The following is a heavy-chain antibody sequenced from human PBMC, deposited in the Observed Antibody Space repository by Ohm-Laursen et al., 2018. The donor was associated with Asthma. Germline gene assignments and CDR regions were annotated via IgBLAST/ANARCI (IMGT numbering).Heavy chain of an antibody. J-gene: IGHJ4*02. CDR1: GFTFDDYA. CDR2: ISWNSGSI. CDR3: ATQTYDY. V-gene: IGHV3-9*01. Sequence: SLRLSCAASGFTFDDYAMHWVRQAPGKGLEWVSGISWNSGSIGYPDSVKGRFTISRDDAKNSLYLQMNSLRAEDTAVYYCATQTYDYWGQGTLVTVSS.